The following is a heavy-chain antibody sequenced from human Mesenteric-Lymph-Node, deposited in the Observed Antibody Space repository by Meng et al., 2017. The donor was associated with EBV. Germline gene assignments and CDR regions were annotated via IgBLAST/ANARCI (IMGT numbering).Heavy chain of an antibody. D-gene: IGHD3-3*01. CDR3: ARDHSSGYGFWSTYSVFDP. CDR1: SGSISSPS. CDR2: IDYSGTT. V-gene: IGHV4-59*11. J-gene: IGHJ5*02. Sequence: QVWLLEDADGLVKPSEPLSLTCAVSSGSISSPSWSWIRQSAGKGLEWIGQIDYSGTTKYNPSLKSRVTLSVDTSKNQLSLRLTSVTAADTAIYYCARDHSSGYGFWSTYSVFDPWGQGTLVTVSS.